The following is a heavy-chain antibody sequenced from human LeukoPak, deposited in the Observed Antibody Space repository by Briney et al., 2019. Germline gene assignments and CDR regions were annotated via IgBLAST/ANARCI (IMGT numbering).Heavy chain of an antibody. Sequence: GGSLRLSCAASGFTFDDYAMHWVRHAPGKGLEWVSGISWNSGSIVYADSVKGRFTISRDNAKNSLYLQMNSLRAEDTAVYYCARAVVPAATYYYYMDVWGKGTTVTVSS. D-gene: IGHD2-2*01. CDR3: ARAVVPAATYYYYMDV. CDR1: GFTFDDYA. CDR2: ISWNSGSI. J-gene: IGHJ6*03. V-gene: IGHV3-9*01.